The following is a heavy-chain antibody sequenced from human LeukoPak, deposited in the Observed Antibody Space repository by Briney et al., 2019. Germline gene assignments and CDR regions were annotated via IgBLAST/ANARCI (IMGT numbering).Heavy chain of an antibody. CDR2: ISYSGVTT. V-gene: IGHV3-23*01. Sequence: PGGSLRLSCAASGFTFSSYAMSWVRQAPGKGLEWVSVISYSGVTTYYADSVKGRFTISRDNSNNTLYLQMSSLRAEDTAVYYCAKDQGDSSGYYYKYWGQGTLVTVSS. CDR1: GFTFSSYA. CDR3: AKDQGDSSGYYYKY. J-gene: IGHJ4*02. D-gene: IGHD3-22*01.